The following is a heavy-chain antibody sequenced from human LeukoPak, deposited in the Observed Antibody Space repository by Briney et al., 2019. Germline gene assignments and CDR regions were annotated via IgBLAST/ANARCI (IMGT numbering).Heavy chain of an antibody. V-gene: IGHV3-21*01. Sequence: GSLRLSCAASGFTFSSYSMNWVRQAPGKGLEWVSSISSSSSYIYYADSVTGRFTISRDNAKNSLYLQMNSLRAEDTAVYYCARVSYYGSGSSPFGYWGQGTLVTVSS. CDR2: ISSSSSYI. CDR3: ARVSYYGSGSSPFGY. D-gene: IGHD3-10*01. J-gene: IGHJ4*02. CDR1: GFTFSSYS.